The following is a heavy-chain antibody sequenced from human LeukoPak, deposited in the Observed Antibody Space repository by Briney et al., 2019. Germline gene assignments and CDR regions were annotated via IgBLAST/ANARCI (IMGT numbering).Heavy chain of an antibody. CDR1: GYTFTGYY. Sequence: ASVKVSCKASGYTFTGYYMHWVRQATGQGLEWMGWINPNSGGTNYAQKFQGRVTMPRDTSISTAYMELSRLRSDDTAVYYCARDFIVVVPAAMGYWGQGTLVTVSS. V-gene: IGHV1-2*02. D-gene: IGHD2-2*01. CDR3: ARDFIVVVPAAMGY. CDR2: INPNSGGT. J-gene: IGHJ4*02.